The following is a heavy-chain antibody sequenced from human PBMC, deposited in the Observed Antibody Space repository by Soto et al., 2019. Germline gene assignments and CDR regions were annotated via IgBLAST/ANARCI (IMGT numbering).Heavy chain of an antibody. J-gene: IGHJ4*02. D-gene: IGHD6-19*01. CDR3: ARGGGWDDFDS. CDR2: INPSGGST. CDR1: GYTFTSYY. Sequence: AAVKVSCKASGYTFTSYYMHWVRQAPGQGLEWMGIINPSGGSTGYAQKFQGRVTVTRNTSISTAYMELSSLRSEDTAVYYCARGGGWDDFDSWGQGTPVTVSS. V-gene: IGHV1-46*01.